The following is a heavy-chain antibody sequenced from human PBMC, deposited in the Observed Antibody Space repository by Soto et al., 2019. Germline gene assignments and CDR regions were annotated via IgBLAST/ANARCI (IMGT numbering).Heavy chain of an antibody. V-gene: IGHV1-24*01. Sequence: ASVKVSCKVSGYTLTELSMHWVRQAPGKGLEWMGGFDPEDGETIYAQKFQGRVTMTEDTSTDTAYMELSSLRSEDTAVYYCATSSIAARPEWFDPCGQGTLVTVPS. CDR3: ATSSIAARPEWFDP. J-gene: IGHJ5*02. CDR2: FDPEDGET. CDR1: GYTLTELS. D-gene: IGHD6-6*01.